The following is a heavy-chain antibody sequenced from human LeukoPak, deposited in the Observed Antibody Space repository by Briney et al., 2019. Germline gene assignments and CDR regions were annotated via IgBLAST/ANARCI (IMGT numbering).Heavy chain of an antibody. CDR2: IYYSGST. V-gene: IGHV4-39*07. CDR1: GGSISSSSYY. J-gene: IGHJ4*02. D-gene: IGHD6-19*01. CDR3: ARDGLSEEQWLVLTPFDY. Sequence: SETLSLTCTVSGGSISSSSYYWGWIRQPPGKGLEWIGSIYYSGSTYYNPSLKSRVTISVDTSKNQFSLKLSSVTAADTAVYYCARDGLSEEQWLVLTPFDYWGQGTLVTVSS.